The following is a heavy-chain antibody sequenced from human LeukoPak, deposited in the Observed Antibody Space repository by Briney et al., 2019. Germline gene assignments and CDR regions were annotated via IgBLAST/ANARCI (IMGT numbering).Heavy chain of an antibody. J-gene: IGHJ3*02. CDR1: GGSISSGGYY. CDR3: ARVRVGADLDAFDI. Sequence: SETLSLTCTVSGGSISSGGYYWSWIRQHPGKGLEWIGYIYYSGSTYYNPSLKSRVTISVDRSKNQFSLKLSSVTAADTAVYYCARVRVGADLDAFDIWGQGTMVTVSS. D-gene: IGHD1-26*01. CDR2: IYYSGST. V-gene: IGHV4-31*03.